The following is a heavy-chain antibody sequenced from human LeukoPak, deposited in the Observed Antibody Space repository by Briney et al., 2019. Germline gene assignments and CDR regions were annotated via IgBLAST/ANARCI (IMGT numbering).Heavy chain of an antibody. D-gene: IGHD3-10*02. CDR1: GFTFSSYV. V-gene: IGHV3-30*04. J-gene: IGHJ6*04. Sequence: GGFLRLSCAASGFTFSSYVMHWVRQAPGKGLEWVAVISYDGSNEYYADSVKGRFTISRDNSKNTLYLQMNSLRAADTAVYYCAELGITMIGGVWGKGTTVTISS. CDR3: AELGITMIGGV. CDR2: ISYDGSNE.